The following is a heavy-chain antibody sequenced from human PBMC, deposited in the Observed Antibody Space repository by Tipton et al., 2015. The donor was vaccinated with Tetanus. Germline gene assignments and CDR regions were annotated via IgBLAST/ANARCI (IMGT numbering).Heavy chain of an antibody. D-gene: IGHD2-2*01. J-gene: IGHJ4*01. Sequence: TLSLTCAVYGGSFSNYFWRWIRQPPGKGLEWIGEISPSGNTNYNPSLHSRVPISADTSRYQFSLTLSSVTAADTAVYYCAREPAATGSSLFHYCGDGALVTVAS. CDR3: AREPAATGSSLFHY. CDR1: GGSFSNYF. CDR2: ISPSGNT. V-gene: IGHV4-34*01.